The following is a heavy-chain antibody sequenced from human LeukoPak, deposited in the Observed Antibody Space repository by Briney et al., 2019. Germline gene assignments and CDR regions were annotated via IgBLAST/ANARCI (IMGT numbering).Heavy chain of an antibody. D-gene: IGHD6-13*01. CDR1: GYTFTGYY. CDR2: TNPNSGGT. CDR3: ARSLSIAAAGDY. V-gene: IGHV1-2*02. Sequence: ASVKVSCKASGYTFTGYYMHWVRQAPGQGLEWMGWTNPNSGGTNYAQKFQGRVTMTRDTSISTAYMELSRLRSDDTAVYYCARSLSIAAAGDYWGQGTLVTVSS. J-gene: IGHJ4*02.